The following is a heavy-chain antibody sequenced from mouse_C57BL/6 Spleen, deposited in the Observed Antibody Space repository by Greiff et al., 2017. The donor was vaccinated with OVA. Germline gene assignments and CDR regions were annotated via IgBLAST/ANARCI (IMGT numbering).Heavy chain of an antibody. CDR3: ARRGHYYDYDGEDY. Sequence: VKLQESGPELVRPGVSVKISCKGSGYTFTDYAMHWVKQSHAKSLEWIGVISTYYGDASYNQKFKDKATMTVDKSSSTAYMELARLTSEDSAVEYCARRGHYYDYDGEDYWGQGTSVTVSS. J-gene: IGHJ4*01. CDR2: ISTYYGDA. D-gene: IGHD2-4*01. V-gene: IGHV1-67*01. CDR1: GYTFTDYA.